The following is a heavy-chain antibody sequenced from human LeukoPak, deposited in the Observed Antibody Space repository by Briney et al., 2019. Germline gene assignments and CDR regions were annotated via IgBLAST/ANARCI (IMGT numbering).Heavy chain of an antibody. CDR1: GFSFSDYA. CDR3: AKGCHFSSCTPFDF. CDR2: ISGSGTAT. V-gene: IGHV3-23*01. Sequence: GGSLRLSCEASGFSFSDYAMNWVRQAPGKGLEWVSVISGSGTATYYADSVKGRFTVSRDNSQLTLDLQMNSLRPEDTAVYYCAKGCHFSSCTPFDFWGQGTLVTVSS. D-gene: IGHD3-3*02. J-gene: IGHJ4*02.